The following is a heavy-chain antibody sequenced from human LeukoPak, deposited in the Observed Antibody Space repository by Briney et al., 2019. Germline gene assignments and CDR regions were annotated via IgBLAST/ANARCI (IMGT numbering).Heavy chain of an antibody. V-gene: IGHV4-59*01. J-gene: IGHJ4*02. CDR1: GGSISSYY. D-gene: IGHD3-9*01. CDR3: ARGGDILTGYYLIGGLFDY. CDR2: TYYSGST. Sequence: SETLSLTCTVSGGSISSYYWSWIRQPPGKGLEWIGYTYYSGSTNYNPSLKSRVTISVDTSKNQFSLKLSSVTAADTAVYYCARGGDILTGYYLIGGLFDYWGQGTLVTVSS.